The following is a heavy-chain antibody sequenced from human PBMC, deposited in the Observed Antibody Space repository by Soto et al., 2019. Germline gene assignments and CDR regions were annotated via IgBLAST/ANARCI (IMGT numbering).Heavy chain of an antibody. Sequence: QVQLVQSGAEVKKPGASVKVSCKTSGYSFSEFRMHWVRQAPGQGLEWMGWVNPINGNTNYAQDFQGRVTMTRDASTKTVYMELSSLTADDTSTVYCARENWHFDYWGQGTLITVNS. V-gene: IGHV1-2*02. CDR1: GYSFSEFR. CDR2: VNPINGNT. CDR3: ARENWHFDY. J-gene: IGHJ4*02.